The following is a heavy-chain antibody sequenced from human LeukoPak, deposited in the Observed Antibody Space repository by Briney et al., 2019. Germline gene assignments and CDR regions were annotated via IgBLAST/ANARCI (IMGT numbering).Heavy chain of an antibody. V-gene: IGHV3-11*01. D-gene: IGHD3-22*01. J-gene: IGHJ4*02. Sequence: GGSLRLSCAASGFSFSNYYMSWIRQTPGKGLEWLSYISGSGDDIHHADSVKGRFTIYRDNARNSLYLQTNSLRAEDTAMYYCVRDIRAVGITLYFDYWGQGILVTVTS. CDR1: GFSFSNYY. CDR2: ISGSGDDI. CDR3: VRDIRAVGITLYFDY.